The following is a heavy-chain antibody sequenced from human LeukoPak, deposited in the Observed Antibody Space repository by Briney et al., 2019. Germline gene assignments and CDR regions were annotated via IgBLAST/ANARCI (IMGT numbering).Heavy chain of an antibody. V-gene: IGHV4-61*02. CDR1: GGSISSGSYY. D-gene: IGHD5-18*01. Sequence: SQTLSLTCTVSGGSISSGSYYWSWIRQPAGKGLEWIGRIYTSGSTNYNPSLKSRVTISVDTSKNQFSLKLSSVTAAGTAVYYCARCYRSWIRGYDAFDIWGQGTMVTVSS. J-gene: IGHJ3*02. CDR2: IYTSGST. CDR3: ARCYRSWIRGYDAFDI.